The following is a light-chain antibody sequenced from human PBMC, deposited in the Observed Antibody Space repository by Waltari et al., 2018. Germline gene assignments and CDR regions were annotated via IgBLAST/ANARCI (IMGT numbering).Light chain of an antibody. CDR3: QQYYSTPRTLT. CDR2: WAS. CDR1: QSVLYSSNNKNY. V-gene: IGKV4-1*01. Sequence: DIVMTQSPDSLAVSLGERATTNCKSSQSVLYSSNNKNYLAWYQQKPGQPPKLLIYWASTRESGVPDRFSGSGSGTDFTLTISSLQAEDVAVYYCQQYYSTPRTLTFGGGTKVEIK. J-gene: IGKJ4*01.